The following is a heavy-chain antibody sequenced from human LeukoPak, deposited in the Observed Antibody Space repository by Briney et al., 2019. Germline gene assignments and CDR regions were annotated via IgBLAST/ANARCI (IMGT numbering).Heavy chain of an antibody. D-gene: IGHD2-8*01. J-gene: IGHJ4*02. CDR1: GFTFSSYA. V-gene: IGHV3-23*01. CDR2: ISDSGDYT. CDR3: AKDTSIGKYCTSGVCSPFDY. Sequence: GGSLRLSCAGSGFTFSSYAMSWVRQAPGKGLESVSAISDSGDYTYYADSVKGRFTISRDNSKNTLYLHVNSLRAEDTAVYYCAKDTSIGKYCTSGVCSPFDYWGQGTLVTVSS.